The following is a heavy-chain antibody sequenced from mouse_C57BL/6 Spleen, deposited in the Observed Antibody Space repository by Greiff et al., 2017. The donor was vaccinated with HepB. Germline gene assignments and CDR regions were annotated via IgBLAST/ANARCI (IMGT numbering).Heavy chain of an antibody. CDR3: ARDWYDYYFDY. CDR1: GYAFSSSW. V-gene: IGHV1-82*01. D-gene: IGHD2-4*01. J-gene: IGHJ2*01. Sequence: QVQGVESGPELVKPGASVKISCKASGYAFSSSWMNWVKQRPGKGLEWIGRIYPGDGDTNYNGKFKGKATLTADKSSSTAYMQLSSLTSEDSAVYFCARDWYDYYFDYWGQGTTLTVSS. CDR2: IYPGDGDT.